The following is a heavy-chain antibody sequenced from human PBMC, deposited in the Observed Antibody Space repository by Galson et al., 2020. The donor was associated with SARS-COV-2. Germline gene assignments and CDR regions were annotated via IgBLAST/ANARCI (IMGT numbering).Heavy chain of an antibody. D-gene: IGHD3-10*01. CDR3: ARAKLTRNGITMVRGVPPNFDY. V-gene: IGHV1-46*01. CDR2: INPSGGST. J-gene: IGHJ4*02. CDR1: GYTFTSYY. Sequence: ASVKVSCKASGYTFTSYYMHWVRQAPGQGLEWMGIINPSGGSTSYAQKFQGRVTMTRDTSTSTVYMELSSLRSEDTAVYYCARAKLTRNGITMVRGVPPNFDYWGQGTLVTVSS.